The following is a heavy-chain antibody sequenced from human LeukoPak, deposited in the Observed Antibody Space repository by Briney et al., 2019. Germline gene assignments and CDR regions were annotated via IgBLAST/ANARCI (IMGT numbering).Heavy chain of an antibody. CDR1: GFTVSSNY. V-gene: IGHV3-66*02. D-gene: IGHD2-2*01. J-gene: IGHJ5*02. CDR2: IYSGGST. Sequence: GGSLRLSCAASGFTVSSNYMSWVRQAPGKGLEWVSVIYSGGSTYYADSVKGRFTISRDNSKNTLYLQMNSLRAEDTAVYYCARTIIVVVPAANWFDPWGQGTLVTVSS. CDR3: ARTIIVVVPAANWFDP.